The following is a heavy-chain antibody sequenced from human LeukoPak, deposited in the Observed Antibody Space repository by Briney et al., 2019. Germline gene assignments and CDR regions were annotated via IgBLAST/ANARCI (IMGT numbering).Heavy chain of an antibody. CDR1: GGSISSYY. J-gene: IGHJ5*02. CDR3: ARGIIPAATPHWFDP. CDR2: IYHSGST. Sequence: PSETLSLTCTVSGGSISSYYWSWIRQPPGKGLEWIGYIYHSGSTYYNPSLKSRVTISVDRSKNQFSLKLSSVTAADTAVYYCARGIIPAATPHWFDPWGQGTLVTVSS. D-gene: IGHD2-2*01. V-gene: IGHV4-59*12.